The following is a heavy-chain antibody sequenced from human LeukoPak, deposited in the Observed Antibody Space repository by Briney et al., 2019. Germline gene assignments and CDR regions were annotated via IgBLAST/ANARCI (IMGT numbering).Heavy chain of an antibody. V-gene: IGHV3-30*02. Sequence: GGSLRLSCAASGFTFSSYGMHWVRQAPGKGLEWVAFIRYDGSNKYYADSEKGRFTISRDNSKNTLYLQMNSLRAEDTAVYYCAKDSRGYCSSTSCYWGSGYFDYWGQGTLVTVSS. CDR3: AKDSRGYCSSTSCYWGSGYFDY. CDR1: GFTFSSYG. CDR2: IRYDGSNK. D-gene: IGHD2-2*01. J-gene: IGHJ4*02.